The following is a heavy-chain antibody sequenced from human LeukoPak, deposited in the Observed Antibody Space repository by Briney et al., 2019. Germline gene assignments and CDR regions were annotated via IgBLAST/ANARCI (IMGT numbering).Heavy chain of an antibody. D-gene: IGHD3-22*01. CDR2: IKQDGSEK. CDR1: GFTFSSYW. CDR3: ARDRDSSGYYVFDY. Sequence: GGSLRLSCAASGFTFSSYWMSWVRQAPGKGLEWVANIKQDGSEKYYVDSVKGRFTISRDNAKNSLYLQMNSLRAEDTAVYYCARDRDSSGYYVFDYWGQGTLVTVSS. J-gene: IGHJ4*02. V-gene: IGHV3-7*01.